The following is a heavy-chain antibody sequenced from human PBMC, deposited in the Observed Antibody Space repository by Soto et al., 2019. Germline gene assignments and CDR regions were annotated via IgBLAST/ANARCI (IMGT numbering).Heavy chain of an antibody. V-gene: IGHV3-15*01. CDR1: GFTFSNAW. Sequence: GGSLRLSCAASGFTFSNAWMSWVRQAPGKGLEWVGRIKSKTDGGTTDYVAPVKGRFTISRDDSKNTLYLQMNSLKTEDTAVYYCTTVSSGWYAFDIWGQGTMVTVSS. J-gene: IGHJ3*02. CDR3: TTVSSGWYAFDI. D-gene: IGHD6-19*01. CDR2: IKSKTDGGTT.